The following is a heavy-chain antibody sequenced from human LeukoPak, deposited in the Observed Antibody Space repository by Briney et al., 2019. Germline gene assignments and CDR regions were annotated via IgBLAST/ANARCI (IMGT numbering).Heavy chain of an antibody. CDR1: GYTFSRYW. V-gene: IGHV3-23*01. CDR3: AKPPVAAAVRGYFQH. CDR2: ISGGGGGK. Sequence: GGCLRLFCAASGYTFSRYWLSWVREAPGKGLEWGLTISGGGGGKFYAESARGRFTISRDNYKNTLYLQMNSLRDEDTRLYNCAKPPVAAAVRGYFQHCGQGTLGTVSS. J-gene: IGHJ1*01. D-gene: IGHD6-13*01.